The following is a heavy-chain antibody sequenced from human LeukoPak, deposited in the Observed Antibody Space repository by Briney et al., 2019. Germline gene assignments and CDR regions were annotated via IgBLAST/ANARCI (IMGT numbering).Heavy chain of an antibody. Sequence: SETLSLTCVVSGGSISSYYWSWIRQPPGKGLEWIGYIYYSGSTNYNPSLKSRVTISVDTSKNQFSLKLSSVTAADTAVYCCARHLPSAVAGTSDGMDVWGQGTTVTVSS. CDR1: GGSISSYY. CDR3: ARHLPSAVAGTSDGMDV. D-gene: IGHD6-19*01. CDR2: IYYSGST. J-gene: IGHJ6*02. V-gene: IGHV4-59*08.